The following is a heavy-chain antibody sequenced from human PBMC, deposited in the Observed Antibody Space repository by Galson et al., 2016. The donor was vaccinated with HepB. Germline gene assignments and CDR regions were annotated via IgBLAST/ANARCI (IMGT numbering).Heavy chain of an antibody. CDR1: DGSISPYF. J-gene: IGHJ4*02. D-gene: IGHD1-26*01. CDR3: ARVSGSYFPQ. CDR2: ISHTGGT. Sequence: SETLSLTCNVSDGSISPYFWGWIRQSPGMGLEWIAYISHTGGTSYNPSLRSRVSLSVDRPKNQFSLTLSSVTAADTAVYYCARVSGSYFPQWGQGTLVTVSS. V-gene: IGHV4-59*01.